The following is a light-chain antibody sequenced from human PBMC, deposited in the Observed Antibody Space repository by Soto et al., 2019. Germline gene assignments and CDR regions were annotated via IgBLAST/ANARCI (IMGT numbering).Light chain of an antibody. CDR2: TAS. CDR3: QQTNSFPIT. V-gene: IGKV1-12*01. Sequence: DIQMTQSPSSVSASVGDRVTITCRASQSISSYLNWYQQKPGKAPKLLINTASNLQSGVPSRFSGSGSGTDFTLTISSLQPEDFATYYCQQTNSFPITFGQGTRLEN. CDR1: QSISSY. J-gene: IGKJ5*01.